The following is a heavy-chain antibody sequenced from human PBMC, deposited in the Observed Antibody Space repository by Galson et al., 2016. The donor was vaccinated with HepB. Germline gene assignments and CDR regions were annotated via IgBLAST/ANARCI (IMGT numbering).Heavy chain of an antibody. CDR2: TIPLFDTT. CDR1: GDSFTNYA. D-gene: IGHD2-21*02. J-gene: IGHJ4*02. V-gene: IGHV1-69*06. Sequence: SVKVSCKVSGDSFTNYAISWLRQAPGQGPEWLGGTIPLFDTTHYAQTFQGRVTITADKSTSTAFMEMRSLKSEDKAFYFCASGGYCGGDCFSSYFEWWGQGTPVTVSS. CDR3: ASGGYCGGDCFSSYFEW.